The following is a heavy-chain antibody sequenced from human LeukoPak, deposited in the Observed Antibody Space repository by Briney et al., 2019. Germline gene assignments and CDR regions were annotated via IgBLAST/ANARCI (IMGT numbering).Heavy chain of an antibody. CDR2: IYYSGST. V-gene: IGHV4-39*01. D-gene: IGHD2-15*01. J-gene: IGHJ3*02. CDR3: ARTGQSSSGVFDI. CDR1: GGSISSSSYY. Sequence: KPSETLSLTCTVSGGSISSSSYYWGWIRQPPGKGLEWIGTIYYSGSTYYNPSLKSRVTISVDTSKNQFSLKLSSVTAADTAVYYCARTGQSSSGVFDIWGQGTMVTVSS.